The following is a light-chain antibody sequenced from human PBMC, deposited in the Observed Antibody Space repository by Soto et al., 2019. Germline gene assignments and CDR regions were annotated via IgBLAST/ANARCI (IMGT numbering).Light chain of an antibody. Sequence: QSVLTQPPSASGTPGQRVTISCSGSSSNLGSNFVFWYQQLPGAAPKLLISRNNERPSGVPARFSGSKSGTSAPLAISGLRSEDEADYHCAAWDDSLSGVVFGGGTKVTVL. J-gene: IGLJ3*02. CDR2: RNN. V-gene: IGLV1-47*01. CDR1: SSNLGSNF. CDR3: AAWDDSLSGVV.